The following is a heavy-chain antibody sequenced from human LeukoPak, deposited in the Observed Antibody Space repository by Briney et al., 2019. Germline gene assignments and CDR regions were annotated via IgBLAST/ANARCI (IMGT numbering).Heavy chain of an antibody. CDR3: AKGRGRGSEIEFDY. D-gene: IGHD1-1*01. V-gene: IGHV3-23*01. CDR2: ISASGGST. CDR1: GFTFSSYA. J-gene: IGHJ4*02. Sequence: GGSLRLSCAASGFTFSSYAMSWVRQAPGKGLECVSEISASGGSTYYADSVKGRFTISRDNSKNTLYLQMNSLRAEDTAVYYCAKGRGRGSEIEFDYWGQGTLVTVSS.